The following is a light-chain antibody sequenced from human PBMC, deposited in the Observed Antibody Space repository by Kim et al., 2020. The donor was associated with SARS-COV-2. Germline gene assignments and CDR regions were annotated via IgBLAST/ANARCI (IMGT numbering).Light chain of an antibody. J-gene: IGKJ1*01. CDR3: QQTYSPPRT. V-gene: IGKV1-39*01. CDR1: QSISTY. Sequence: ACVGDTVTITCRASQSISTYLKWYQQKPGEAPKLLIYATFNLQSGVPSRFSGSGSGTVFTLTISSLQPEDFATYYCQQTYSPPRTFGQGTKVDIK. CDR2: ATF.